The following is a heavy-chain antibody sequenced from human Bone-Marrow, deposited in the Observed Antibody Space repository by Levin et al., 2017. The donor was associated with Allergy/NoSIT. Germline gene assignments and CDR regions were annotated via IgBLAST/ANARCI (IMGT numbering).Heavy chain of an antibody. CDR1: EFLLSTHGVG. Sequence: ASGPTLVKPTQTLTLTCIFSEFLLSTHGVGVGWIRQPPGKAPEWLALIYWDDDKFYSPSLKTRLTIAKDTSKNLVVLIMTNMDPVDTATYYCAHRRATGSPWAYGVFDSWGQGTLVTVSS. CDR2: IYWDDDK. CDR3: AHRRATGSPWAYGVFDS. V-gene: IGHV2-5*02. J-gene: IGHJ3*02. D-gene: IGHD4-17*01.